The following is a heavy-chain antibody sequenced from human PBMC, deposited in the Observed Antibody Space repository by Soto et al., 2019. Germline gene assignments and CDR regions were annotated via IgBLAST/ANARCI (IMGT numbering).Heavy chain of an antibody. CDR3: ARGVNYCSSTSCYHFDY. V-gene: IGHV4-34*01. J-gene: IGHJ4*02. CDR2: INHSGST. CDR1: GGSFSGYY. Sequence: SETLSLTCAVYGGSFSGYYWSWIRQPPGKGLEWIGEINHSGSTNYNPSLKSRVTISVDTSKNQFSLKLSSVTAADTAVYYCARGVNYCSSTSCYHFDYWGQGTLVTVSS. D-gene: IGHD2-2*01.